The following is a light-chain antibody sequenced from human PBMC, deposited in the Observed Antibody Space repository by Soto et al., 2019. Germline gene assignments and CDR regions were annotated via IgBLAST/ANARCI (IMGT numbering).Light chain of an antibody. CDR1: QSVGRN. J-gene: IGKJ1*01. Sequence: SPATLAVSPMEIAPCSCRASQSVGRNLAWYQQKPGQAPRLLIFDASNRATGIPARFSGSGSGTDFTLTISSLEPEDFAVYYCQQRSNWPRTFGQGTKVDI. CDR3: QQRSNWPRT. V-gene: IGKV3-11*01. CDR2: DAS.